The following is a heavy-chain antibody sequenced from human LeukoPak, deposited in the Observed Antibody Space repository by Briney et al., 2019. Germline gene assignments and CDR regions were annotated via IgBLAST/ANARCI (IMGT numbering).Heavy chain of an antibody. CDR2: IYHSGST. CDR3: ARHRGYSDYDVLNY. J-gene: IGHJ4*02. Sequence: PSETLSLTCTVSGYSISSGYYWGWIRQPPGKGLEWIGSIYHSGSTYYNPSLKSRVTISLDTSKNQLSLKLSSVTAADTAVYYCARHRGYSDYDVLNYWGQGTLVTVSS. V-gene: IGHV4-38-2*02. D-gene: IGHD4-11*01. CDR1: GYSISSGYY.